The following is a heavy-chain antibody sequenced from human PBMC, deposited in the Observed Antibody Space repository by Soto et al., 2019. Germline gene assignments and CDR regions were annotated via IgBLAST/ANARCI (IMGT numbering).Heavy chain of an antibody. J-gene: IGHJ4*02. D-gene: IGHD3-3*01. CDR3: ARAPETPSILGVALPYFFDY. V-gene: IGHV4-31*02. CDR1: WGSIRSGSSY. Sequence: TLSPTCYVFWGSIRSGSSYWSWIRQRPGEGLEWIGYIFYSGSFYYTPSLRGRVMILADTSKNQFTLRLSSVTAADTAVYYCARAPETPSILGVALPYFFDYWGQGALVTVSS. CDR2: IFYSGSF.